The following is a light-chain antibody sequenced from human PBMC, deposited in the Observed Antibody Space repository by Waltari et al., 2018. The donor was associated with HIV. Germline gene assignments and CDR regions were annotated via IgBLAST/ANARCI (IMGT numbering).Light chain of an antibody. CDR2: RDS. V-gene: IGLV3-9*01. CDR1: NIGSKN. Sequence: YELTQPLSVSVAPGQTARITCGGGNIGSKNVHWYQQKPGQAPVLVISRDSNRPSGIPERFFGSNSGDTATLTISRIQAGDEADYYCQVWDSTILYVFGTGTKVTVL. CDR3: QVWDSTILYV. J-gene: IGLJ1*01.